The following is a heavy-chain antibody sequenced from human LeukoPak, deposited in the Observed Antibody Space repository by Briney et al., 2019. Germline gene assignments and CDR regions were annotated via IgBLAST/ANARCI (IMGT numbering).Heavy chain of an antibody. Sequence: GGSLRLSCAASGFTFTSYAMSWVRQAPGKGLEWVSAITGTGGSTYYAASVKGRFTVSRDNSKNTLYLQMSRLRAEDTAMYYCAKVRDTRDWYKDAFDIWGQGTRVTVSS. V-gene: IGHV3-23*01. J-gene: IGHJ3*02. CDR2: ITGTGGST. CDR3: AKVRDTRDWYKDAFDI. CDR1: GFTFTSYA. D-gene: IGHD6-19*01.